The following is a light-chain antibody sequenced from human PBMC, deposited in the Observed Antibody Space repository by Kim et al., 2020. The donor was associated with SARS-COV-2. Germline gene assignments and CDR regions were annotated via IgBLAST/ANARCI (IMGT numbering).Light chain of an antibody. J-gene: IGLJ1*01. Sequence: QSVLTQPPSASGTPGQRVTISCSGSSSNIGINTVNWYQQVSGTVPKLLIYSNDQRPSEVPDRFSGSKSGTSASLAISGLQSEDEADYYCAAWDDSLRGDVFGTGTKVTGL. CDR3: AAWDDSLRGDV. CDR1: SSNIGINT. CDR2: SND. V-gene: IGLV1-44*01.